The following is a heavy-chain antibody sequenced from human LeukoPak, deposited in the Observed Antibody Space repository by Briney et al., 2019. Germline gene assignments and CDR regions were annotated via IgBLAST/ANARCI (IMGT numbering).Heavy chain of an antibody. V-gene: IGHV4-34*01. CDR1: GGSFSGYY. CDR2: INHSGST. CDR3: AGGIVVVPAAMRERLGWFDP. J-gene: IGHJ5*02. Sequence: PSETLSLTCAVYGGSFSGYYWSWIRQPPGKGLEWIGEINHSGSTNYNPSLKSRVTISVDTSKNQFSLKLSSVTAADTAVYYCAGGIVVVPAAMRERLGWFDPWGQGTLVTVSS. D-gene: IGHD2-2*01.